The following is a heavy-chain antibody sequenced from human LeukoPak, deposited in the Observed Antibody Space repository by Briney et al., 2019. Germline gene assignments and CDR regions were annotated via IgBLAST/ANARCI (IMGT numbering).Heavy chain of an antibody. CDR3: ARDGSGSVWDAFDI. V-gene: IGHV3-21*01. CDR1: EFTFSSYS. J-gene: IGHJ3*02. Sequence: GGSLRLSCAASEFTFSSYSMNWVRQAPGKGLEWVSSISSSSSYIYYADSVEGRFTISRDNAKNSLYLQMNSLRAEDTAVYYCARDGSGSVWDAFDIWGQGTMVTVSS. CDR2: ISSSSSYI. D-gene: IGHD3-10*01.